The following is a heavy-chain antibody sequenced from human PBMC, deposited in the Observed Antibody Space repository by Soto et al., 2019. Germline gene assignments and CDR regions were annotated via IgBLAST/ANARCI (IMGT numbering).Heavy chain of an antibody. CDR2: FDPEDGET. D-gene: IGHD4-17*01. CDR3: ATNTLYGGNSDY. J-gene: IGHJ4*02. CDR1: GYTLTELS. Sequence: GASVKVSCKVSGYTLTELSMHWVRQAPGKGLEWMGGFDPEDGETIYAQKFQGRVTMTEDTSTDTAYMELSSLRSEDTAVYYCATNTLYGGNSDYWGQGTLVTVSS. V-gene: IGHV1-24*01.